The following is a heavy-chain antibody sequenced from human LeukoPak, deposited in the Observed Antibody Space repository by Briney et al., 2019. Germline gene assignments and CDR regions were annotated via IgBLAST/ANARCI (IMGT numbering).Heavy chain of an antibody. V-gene: IGHV3-20*04. CDR2: ISWNGGST. CDR3: AREGPLYYYMDV. CDR1: GFTFNNYG. J-gene: IGHJ6*03. Sequence: GGSLRLSCAASGFTFNNYGMNWVRQTPGKGLEWVSRISWNGGSTRYADSVKGRFTISSDNAKNSLYLQMNSLRAEDTAVYYCAREGPLYYYMDVWGKGTTVTVSS.